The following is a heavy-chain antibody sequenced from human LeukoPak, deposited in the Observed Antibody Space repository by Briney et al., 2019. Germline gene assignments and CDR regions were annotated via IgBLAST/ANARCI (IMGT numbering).Heavy chain of an antibody. D-gene: IGHD3-3*01. J-gene: IGHJ6*02. V-gene: IGHV4-34*01. CDR3: ARALRFLDVMDV. CDR1: GGSLRGYC. Sequence: PSEPLSLTCAVYGGSLRGYCWSWIRQPPGKGLEWIGEINRNGNTNYNPSLKSRVTISVDTSKNQFSLKLSSVTAADTAVYYCARALRFLDVMDVWGQGTTVTVSS. CDR2: INRNGNT.